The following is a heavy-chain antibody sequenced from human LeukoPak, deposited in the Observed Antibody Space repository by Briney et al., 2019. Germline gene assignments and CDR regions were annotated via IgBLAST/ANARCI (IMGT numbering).Heavy chain of an antibody. J-gene: IGHJ3*02. D-gene: IGHD3-10*01. V-gene: IGHV3-30-3*01. Sequence: TGGSLRLSCAASGFTFSSYAMHWVRQAPGKGLEWVAVISYGGSNKYYADSVKGRFTISRDNSKNTLYLQMNSLRAEDTAVYYCARDAYYYGSGSPISFDIWGQGTMVTVSS. CDR2: ISYGGSNK. CDR1: GFTFSSYA. CDR3: ARDAYYYGSGSPISFDI.